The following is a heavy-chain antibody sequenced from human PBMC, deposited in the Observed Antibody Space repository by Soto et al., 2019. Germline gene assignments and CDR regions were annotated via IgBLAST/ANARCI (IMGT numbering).Heavy chain of an antibody. J-gene: IGHJ4*02. CDR1: GFTFRSYA. CDR3: AESELITYFDY. Sequence: GGSLRLSCAASGFTFRSYAMSWVRQAPGKGLEWVASITGSGGTTFYADSVKGRFTISRDNSKSTLYLQMNSLRAEDTAVYYCAESELITYFDYWGQGTLVTVSS. V-gene: IGHV3-23*01. CDR2: ITGSGGTT. D-gene: IGHD1-7*01.